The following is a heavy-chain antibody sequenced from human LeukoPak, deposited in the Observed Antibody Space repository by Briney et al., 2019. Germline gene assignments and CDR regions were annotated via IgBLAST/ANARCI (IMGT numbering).Heavy chain of an antibody. V-gene: IGHV1-18*01. CDR3: ARDPPGTNDAFDI. J-gene: IGHJ3*02. CDR2: ISAYNGNT. CDR1: GYTFTSYG. D-gene: IGHD4-17*01. Sequence: ASVTVSCTASGYTFTSYGIRWVRQAPGQGLEWMGWISAYNGNTNYAQKLQGRVTMTTDTSTSTAYMELRSLRSDDTAVYYCARDPPGTNDAFDIWGQGTMVTVSS.